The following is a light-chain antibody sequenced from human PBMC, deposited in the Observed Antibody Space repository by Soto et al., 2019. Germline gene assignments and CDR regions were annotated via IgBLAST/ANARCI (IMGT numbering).Light chain of an antibody. CDR1: SSDVAAYSY. V-gene: IGLV2-14*01. CDR3: SSYTSSSTVV. CDR2: EVS. J-gene: IGLJ3*02. Sequence: QSVLTQPASVSGSPGQSITISCTGTSSDVAAYSYVSWYQQHPGKVPKLLIYEVSNRPSGISYRFSGSKSDNTASLTISGLQAEDEADYYCSSYTSSSTVVFGAGTKVTVL.